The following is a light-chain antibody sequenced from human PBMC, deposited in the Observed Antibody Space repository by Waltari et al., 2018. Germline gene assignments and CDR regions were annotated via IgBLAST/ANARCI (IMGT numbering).Light chain of an antibody. CDR1: QTINNW. V-gene: IGKV1-5*03. CDR2: AAS. CDR3: QQYYRYST. Sequence: DIQMNQSPSTLSASVGDRVTITCRASQTINNWVAWYQQKPGKAPSLLIYAASSFESGVPPRFSGSGSGTEFTLTITSLQPDDFATYYCQQYYRYSTFGQGTKVEMK. J-gene: IGKJ1*01.